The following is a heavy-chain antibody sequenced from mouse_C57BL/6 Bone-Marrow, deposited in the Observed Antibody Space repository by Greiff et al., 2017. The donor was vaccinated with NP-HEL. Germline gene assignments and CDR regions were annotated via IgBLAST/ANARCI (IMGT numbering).Heavy chain of an antibody. CDR2: IRSKSSNYAT. J-gene: IGHJ4*01. V-gene: IGHV10-3*01. CDR3: LIYYYVSSYGYAMDY. CDR1: GFTFNTYA. D-gene: IGHD1-1*01. Sequence: VQLKESGGGLVQPKGSLKLSCAASGFTFNTYAMHWVRQAPGKGLEWVARIRSKSSNYATYYADSVKDRFTISRDDSKSMLYLQMNNLKTADTAVYYCLIYYYVSSYGYAMDYWGQGTSVTVSS.